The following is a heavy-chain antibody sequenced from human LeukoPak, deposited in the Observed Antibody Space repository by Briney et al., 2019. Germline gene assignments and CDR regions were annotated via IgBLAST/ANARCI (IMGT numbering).Heavy chain of an antibody. CDR3: AGSGYDSLFDH. Sequence: SETLSLTCTVSGGSISSYYWSWIRQPPGKGLEWIGYIYYSGSTNYNPSLKSRVTISVDTSKNQFSLKLSSVTAADTAVYYCAGSGYDSLFDHWGQGTLVTVSS. D-gene: IGHD5-12*01. J-gene: IGHJ4*02. V-gene: IGHV4-59*01. CDR2: IYYSGST. CDR1: GGSISSYY.